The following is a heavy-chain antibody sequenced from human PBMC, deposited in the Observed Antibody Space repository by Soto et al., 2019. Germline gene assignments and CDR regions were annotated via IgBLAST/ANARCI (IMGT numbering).Heavy chain of an antibody. J-gene: IGHJ5*02. V-gene: IGHV1-2*04. CDR3: ARATSSGYYYVRDWFDP. Sequence: QVQLVQSGAEVKKPGASVKVSCKASGYTFTGYYMHWVRQAPGQGLEWMGWINPNSGGTNYAKKFKGWVTMTRDTSISTAYMEMSRLRSDDTAVYYCARATSSGYYYVRDWFDPWGQGTLVTVSS. CDR2: INPNSGGT. D-gene: IGHD3-22*01. CDR1: GYTFTGYY.